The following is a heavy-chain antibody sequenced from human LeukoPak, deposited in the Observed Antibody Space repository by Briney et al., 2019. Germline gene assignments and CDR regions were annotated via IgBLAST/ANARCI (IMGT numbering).Heavy chain of an antibody. CDR2: INNEGTTI. CDR3: ARVSGLGMNEYCQH. V-gene: IGHV3-74*01. D-gene: IGHD3-10*01. J-gene: IGHJ1*01. Sequence: GGSLRLSCEASGLTFSNSWMHWVRQAPGKGLVRVSRINNEGTTISYADSVKGRFTISRDNAKNTLYLQMNSLRAEDTAVYYCARVSGLGMNEYCQHWGQGTLVTVAS. CDR1: GLTFSNSW.